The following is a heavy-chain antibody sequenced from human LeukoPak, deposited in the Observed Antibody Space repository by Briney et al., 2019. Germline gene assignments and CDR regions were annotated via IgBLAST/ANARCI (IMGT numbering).Heavy chain of an antibody. CDR3: ARERRSGYDLFYFDY. J-gene: IGHJ4*02. V-gene: IGHV3-73*01. Sequence: GVSLRLSCAASGFTFGGSAMHWVRQASGKGLEWVGRIRTKANNYATGYAASVKGRFTISRDDSKNTLYLQMNSLRAEDTAVYFCARERRSGYDLFYFDYWGQGTLVTVSS. CDR1: GFTFGGSA. D-gene: IGHD5-12*01. CDR2: IRTKANNYAT.